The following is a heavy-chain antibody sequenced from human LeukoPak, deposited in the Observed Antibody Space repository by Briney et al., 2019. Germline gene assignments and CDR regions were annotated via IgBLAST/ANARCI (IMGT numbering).Heavy chain of an antibody. CDR3: ARGPNQVVPAASYYMDV. V-gene: IGHV4-34*01. D-gene: IGHD2-2*01. Sequence: SETLSLTCAVYGGSFSGYYWSWIRQPPGKGPEWIGEINHSGSTNYNPSLKSRVTISVDTSKNQFSLKLSSVTAADTAVYYCARGPNQVVPAASYYMDVWGKGTTVTVSS. CDR1: GGSFSGYY. J-gene: IGHJ6*03. CDR2: INHSGST.